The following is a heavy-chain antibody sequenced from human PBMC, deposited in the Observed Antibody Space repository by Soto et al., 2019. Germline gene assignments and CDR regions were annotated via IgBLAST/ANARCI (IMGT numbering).Heavy chain of an antibody. CDR3: ARPAIAATVSAFDY. CDR2: INHSGST. J-gene: IGHJ4*02. V-gene: IGHV4-34*01. D-gene: IGHD6-13*01. Sequence: SETLSLTCTVYGGSFSGYYWSWIRQPPGKGLEWIGEINHSGSTNYNPSLKSRVTISIDTSKNQFSLKMNSMTAADTVIYYCARPAIAATVSAFDYSGQGSLVTVSS. CDR1: GGSFSGYY.